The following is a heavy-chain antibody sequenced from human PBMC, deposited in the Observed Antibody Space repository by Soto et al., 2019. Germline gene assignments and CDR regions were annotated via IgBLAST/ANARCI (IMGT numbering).Heavy chain of an antibody. J-gene: IGHJ6*02. CDR3: ARELPIVLVPADIPYYYYGMDG. Sequence: QVQLVESGGGVVQPGRSLRLSCAASGFTFSSYAMHWVRQAPGKGLEWVAVISYDGSNKYYADSVKGRFTISRDNSKNTLYLQMNSLSAEDTAVYYCARELPIVLVPADIPYYYYGMDGWCQGTTDTVSS. D-gene: IGHD2-2*02. V-gene: IGHV3-30-3*01. CDR2: ISYDGSNK. CDR1: GFTFSSYA.